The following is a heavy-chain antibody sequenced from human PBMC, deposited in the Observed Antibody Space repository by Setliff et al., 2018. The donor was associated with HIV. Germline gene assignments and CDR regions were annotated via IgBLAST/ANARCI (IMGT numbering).Heavy chain of an antibody. CDR3: ARALVDDIVLMVYAHAFDI. CDR1: GGSISSGGYY. CDR2: IYYSGNT. D-gene: IGHD2-8*01. V-gene: IGHV4-31*03. J-gene: IGHJ3*02. Sequence: LSLTCTVSGGSISSGGYYWNWIRQHPGKGLEWIGYIYYSGNTYYNPSLKSRVTISVDTSKNLFSLKLSSVTAADTAVYYCARALVDDIVLMVYAHAFDIWGQGTMVTVSS.